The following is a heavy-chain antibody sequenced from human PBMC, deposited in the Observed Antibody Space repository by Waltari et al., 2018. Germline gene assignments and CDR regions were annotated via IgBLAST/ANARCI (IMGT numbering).Heavy chain of an antibody. V-gene: IGHV4-61*01. CDR2: IYYSGST. D-gene: IGHD6-6*01. CDR3: ANWHGSSSGFDY. J-gene: IGHJ4*02. CDR1: GDSVSSNSAA. Sequence: QVQLQQSGPGLVKPSQTLSLTCAISGDSVSSNSAAWNWIRQSPGKGLEWIGYIYYSGSTNYNPSLKSRVTISVDTSKNQFSLKLSSVTAADTAVYYCANWHGSSSGFDYWGQGTLVTVSS.